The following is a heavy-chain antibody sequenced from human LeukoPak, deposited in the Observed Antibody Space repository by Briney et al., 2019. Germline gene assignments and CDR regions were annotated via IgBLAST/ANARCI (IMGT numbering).Heavy chain of an antibody. D-gene: IGHD6-19*01. J-gene: IGHJ4*02. CDR3: ARAGPGSGWYFDY. CDR1: GYDFTSVG. CDR2: ISPYNGNT. Sequence: ASVKVSCKASGYDFTSVGITWVRRAPGQGLEWMGWISPYNGNTRYAQKFQGRVAMTADTSTTTAYMELRGLRFNDTSVYYCARAGPGSGWYFDYWGQGTLVTVSS. V-gene: IGHV1-18*01.